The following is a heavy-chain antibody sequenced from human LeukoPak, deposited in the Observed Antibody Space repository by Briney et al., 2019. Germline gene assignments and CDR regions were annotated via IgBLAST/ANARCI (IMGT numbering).Heavy chain of an antibody. V-gene: IGHV3-74*01. D-gene: IGHD5-24*01. Sequence: GGSLRLSCAASGFTFTTSWMHWVRQVPGKGLVWVSRINSDGSTRNYADSVKGRFTISRDNAKNALYLQMDSLRAEDAAVYYCVRPQDGYNGFDCWGQGTLVTVSS. J-gene: IGHJ4*02. CDR3: VRPQDGYNGFDC. CDR1: GFTFTTSW. CDR2: INSDGSTR.